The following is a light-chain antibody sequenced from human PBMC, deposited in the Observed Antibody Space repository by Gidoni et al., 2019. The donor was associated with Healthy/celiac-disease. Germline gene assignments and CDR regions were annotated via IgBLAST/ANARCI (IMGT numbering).Light chain of an antibody. CDR1: KLGDKY. CDR2: QDN. V-gene: IGLV3-1*01. Sequence: SYALTQPPSVSVSPGQTASITCSGEKLGDKYACWYQQKPGQSPVLVIYQDNKRPSGIPERFSGSNSGNTATLTISGTQAMDEADYYCQAWDSSTANVVFGGGTKLTVL. CDR3: QAWDSSTANVV. J-gene: IGLJ2*01.